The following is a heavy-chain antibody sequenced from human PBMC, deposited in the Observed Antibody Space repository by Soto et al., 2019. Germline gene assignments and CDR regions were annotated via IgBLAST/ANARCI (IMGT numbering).Heavy chain of an antibody. J-gene: IGHJ4*02. CDR3: AKEAGASAAQYSLDS. Sequence: GGSLRLSCAASGFTFSNAWMNWVRQAPGKGLEWVSGVSLSGGGTYYADSVKGRFIISRDNSKNTLYLQLNSLRIEDTAIYYCAKEAGASAAQYSLDSWGQGALVTVSS. V-gene: IGHV3-23*01. CDR2: VSLSGGGT. D-gene: IGHD6-13*01. CDR1: GFTFSNAW.